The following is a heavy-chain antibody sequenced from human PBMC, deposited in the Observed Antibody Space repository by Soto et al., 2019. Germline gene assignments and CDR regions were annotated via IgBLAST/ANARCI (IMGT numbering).Heavy chain of an antibody. V-gene: IGHV3-23*01. CDR1: LSSYA. D-gene: IGHD3-16*01. Sequence: HPGGSLRLSCAVSLSSYAMTWVRQAPGKGVEGVAGISVSGGSTNYAVSVKGRFTISRDNDKNTVYLQMNSLRAEDTAVYYCANGDLFVGGTIYGMDVWGQGTTVTVSS. J-gene: IGHJ6*02. CDR3: ANGDLFVGGTIYGMDV. CDR2: ISVSGGST.